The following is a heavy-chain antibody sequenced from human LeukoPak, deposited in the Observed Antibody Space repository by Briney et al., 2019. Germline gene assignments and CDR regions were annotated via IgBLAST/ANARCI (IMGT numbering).Heavy chain of an antibody. CDR2: INPNSGGT. D-gene: IGHD3-22*01. CDR1: GYTFTGYY. Sequence: GASAKVSCKASGYTFTGYYMHWVRQAPGQGLEWMGWINPNSGGTNYAQKFQGRVTLTRDMSISTAYMELSRLRSDDTAVYYCARVSLYDRSGSLEYWGQGTLVTVSS. CDR3: ARVSLYDRSGSLEY. V-gene: IGHV1-2*02. J-gene: IGHJ4*01.